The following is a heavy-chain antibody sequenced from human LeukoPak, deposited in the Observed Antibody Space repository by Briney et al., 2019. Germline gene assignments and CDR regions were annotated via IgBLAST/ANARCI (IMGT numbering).Heavy chain of an antibody. Sequence: SETLSLTCTVSGGSISSSSYYWGWIRQPPGKGLEWIGSIYYSGSTYYNPSLKSRVTISVDTSKNQFSLKLSSVTAADTAVYYCARHEFDSSGWYETPNWFDPWGQGTLVTVSS. CDR1: GGSISSSSYY. J-gene: IGHJ5*02. D-gene: IGHD6-19*01. CDR2: IYYSGST. CDR3: ARHEFDSSGWYETPNWFDP. V-gene: IGHV4-39*01.